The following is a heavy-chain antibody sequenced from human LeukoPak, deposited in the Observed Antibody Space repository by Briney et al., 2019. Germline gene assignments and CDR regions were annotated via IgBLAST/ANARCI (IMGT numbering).Heavy chain of an antibody. J-gene: IGHJ3*02. D-gene: IGHD3-16*01. V-gene: IGHV3-74*01. CDR3: AKDSPSGGDAFDI. CDR2: INIDGSTT. CDR1: GFTLSTSW. Sequence: RPGGSLRLSCAASGFTLSTSWMHWVRQTPGKGLVWVSRINIDGSTTTYADSVKGRFTISRDNAKNSLYLQMNSLRTEDTALYYCAKDSPSGGDAFDIWGQGTMVTVSS.